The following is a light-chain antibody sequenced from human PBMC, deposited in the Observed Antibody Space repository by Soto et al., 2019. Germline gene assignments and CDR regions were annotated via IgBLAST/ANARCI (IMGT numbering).Light chain of an antibody. Sequence: QSALTQPPSASGSPGQSVTISCTGTSSDIGFYNYVSWYQQHPGKAPKLVIYEVSKRPSGVPDRFSGSKSGNTASLTVSGLQAEDEADYYCTSYAGSNNLIFGGGTQLTVL. CDR3: TSYAGSNNLI. CDR2: EVS. J-gene: IGLJ2*01. CDR1: SSDIGFYNY. V-gene: IGLV2-8*01.